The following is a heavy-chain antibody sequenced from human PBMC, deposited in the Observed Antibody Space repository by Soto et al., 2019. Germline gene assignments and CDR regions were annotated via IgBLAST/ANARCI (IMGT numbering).Heavy chain of an antibody. CDR3: AREDFREYYYDSSGYYQWFDY. Sequence: SQTLSLTCAISGDSVSSNSAAWNWIRQSPSRGLEWLGRTYHRSKWYNDYAVSVKSRITINPDTSKNQFSLQLDSVTPEDTAVYFCAREDFREYYYDSSGYYQWFDYRGQGTLVTVSS. CDR2: TYHRSKWYN. D-gene: IGHD3-22*01. CDR1: GDSVSSNSAA. V-gene: IGHV6-1*01. J-gene: IGHJ4*02.